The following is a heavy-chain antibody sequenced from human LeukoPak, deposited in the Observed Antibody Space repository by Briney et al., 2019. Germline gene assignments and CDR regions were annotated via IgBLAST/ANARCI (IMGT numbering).Heavy chain of an antibody. J-gene: IGHJ6*03. CDR1: GFPLSSYA. D-gene: IGHD3-3*01. V-gene: IGHV3-23*01. Sequence: GGSLRLSCAASGFPLSSYAMSWVRQGPGKGLEWVAATSSSDPGTYHADSVRGRFTISRDNSKNTLYLQMNRLRVEDAAVYYCARDGVSRTGYYYYMDVWGKGTTVTVSS. CDR3: ARDGVSRTGYYYYMDV. CDR2: TSSSDPGT.